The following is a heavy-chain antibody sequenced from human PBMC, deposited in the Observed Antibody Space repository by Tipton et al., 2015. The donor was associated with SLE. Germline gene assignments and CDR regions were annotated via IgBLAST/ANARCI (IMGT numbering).Heavy chain of an antibody. CDR1: GGSLSSYY. CDR3: ARTGYTFWNGSFDS. V-gene: IGHV4-59*08. D-gene: IGHD3-3*01. CDR2: LSYSGST. Sequence: TLSLTCTVSGGSLSSYYWSWIRQSPEKGLEWIGYLSYSGSTNYNPSLESRVTISVDTSKNQFSLKLSSVTAADTAVYYCARTGYTFWNGSFDSWGQGTLVTVSS. J-gene: IGHJ4*02.